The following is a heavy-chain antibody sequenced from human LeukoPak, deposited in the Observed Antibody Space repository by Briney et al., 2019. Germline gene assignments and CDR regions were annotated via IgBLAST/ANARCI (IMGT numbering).Heavy chain of an antibody. CDR1: GYTFTSYG. Sequence: ASVKVSCKASGYTFTSYGISWVRQAPGQGLEWMGWISAYNGNTNYAQKLQGRVTMTTDTSTSTAYMELRSLRSDDTAVYYCARGERAEKGYYYYDSRGGTLFDYWGQGTLVTVSS. D-gene: IGHD3-22*01. V-gene: IGHV1-18*01. CDR3: ARGERAEKGYYYYDSRGGTLFDY. CDR2: ISAYNGNT. J-gene: IGHJ4*02.